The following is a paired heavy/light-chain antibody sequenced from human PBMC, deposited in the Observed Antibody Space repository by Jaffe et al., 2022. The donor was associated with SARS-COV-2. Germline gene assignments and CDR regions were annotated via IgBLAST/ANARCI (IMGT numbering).Heavy chain of an antibody. Sequence: QVQLVQSGPEVKTPGTSVRVTCKASGFTFLSSSIQWMRQTRGQRLEWIGWIIVGSGDTNYAQKFRERVTITTDKSTNTAYMELSSLTIEDTAVYYCAAERGFNWKYDFDPWGQGTQVTVS. D-gene: IGHD1-7*01. CDR3: AAERGFNWKYDFDP. J-gene: IGHJ5*02. CDR2: IIVGSGDT. CDR1: GFTFLSSS. V-gene: IGHV1-58*02.
Light chain of an antibody. Sequence: DIVMTQSPLSLPVTPGEPASISCRSSQILLHSNGHTYLDWYLQKPGQSPQLLIYLVSNRASGVPDRFSGSGSGANFTLRISRVEAEDVGVYYCMQALRSPLTFGPGTKVDV. CDR3: MQALRSPLT. CDR1: QILLHSNGHTY. CDR2: LVS. V-gene: IGKV2-28*01. J-gene: IGKJ3*01.